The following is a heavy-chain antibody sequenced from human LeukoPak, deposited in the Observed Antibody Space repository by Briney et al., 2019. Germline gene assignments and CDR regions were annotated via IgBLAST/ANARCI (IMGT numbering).Heavy chain of an antibody. J-gene: IGHJ4*02. CDR3: AKGSGWYV. D-gene: IGHD6-19*01. Sequence: GGSLRLSCAASGFTFSSSSMSWVRQAPGKGLEWVSVISGSGGSTDYADSVKGRFTISRDNSKNTLYLQVNSLRAEDTAVYYCAKGSGWYVWGQGTLVTVSS. V-gene: IGHV3-23*01. CDR1: GFTFSSSS. CDR2: ISGSGGST.